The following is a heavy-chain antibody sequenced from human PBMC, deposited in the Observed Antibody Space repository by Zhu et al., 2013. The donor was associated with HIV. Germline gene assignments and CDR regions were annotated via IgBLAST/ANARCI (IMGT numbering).Heavy chain of an antibody. CDR1: GASISSYY. Sequence: QVQLQESGPGLVKPSETLSLTCTVSGASISSYYWTWIRQPPGKGLEWIGYTHYSGSTYYNPSLKSRVSMSVDTSKNEFSLKLNSVTAADTAVYYCAKVGDGASLGHWGQGTLVTVSS. D-gene: IGHD3-16*01. CDR2: THYSGST. J-gene: IGHJ1*01. V-gene: IGHV4-59*01. CDR3: AKVGDGASLGH.